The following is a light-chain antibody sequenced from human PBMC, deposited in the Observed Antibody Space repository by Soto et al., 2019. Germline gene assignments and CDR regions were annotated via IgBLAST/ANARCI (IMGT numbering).Light chain of an antibody. CDR2: GAS. CDR3: QQRSNWPPA. V-gene: IGKV3-11*01. CDR1: QSVSSN. Sequence: EIVMTQSPVTLSVSPGERVTLSCRASQSVSSNLAWYQQKPGQAPRLLIYGASTRATDVPDRFSGSGSGADFTLTISRLEPEDFAVYYCQQRSNWPPAFGQGTKVDIK. J-gene: IGKJ1*01.